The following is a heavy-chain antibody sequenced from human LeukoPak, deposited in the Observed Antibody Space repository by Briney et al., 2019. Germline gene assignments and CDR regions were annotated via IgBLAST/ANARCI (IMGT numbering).Heavy chain of an antibody. CDR3: AVGGATSVDY. CDR2: IYTSGST. Sequence: PSETLSLTCTVSGGSISSYYWSWIRQPAGKGLEWIGRIYTSGSTNYNPSLKSRVTISVDKSKNQFSLKLSSVTAADTAVYYCAVGGATSVDYWGQGTLVTVSS. V-gene: IGHV4-4*07. D-gene: IGHD1-26*01. J-gene: IGHJ4*02. CDR1: GGSISSYY.